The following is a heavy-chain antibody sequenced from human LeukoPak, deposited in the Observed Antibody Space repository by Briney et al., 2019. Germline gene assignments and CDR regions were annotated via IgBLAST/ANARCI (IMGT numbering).Heavy chain of an antibody. CDR3: ARVPLSTAYLHYYSMDV. CDR2: IHYSGRN. CDR1: GGSISSDTYY. J-gene: IGHJ6*03. Sequence: SETLSLTCSVSGGSISSDTYYWAWIRQPPGKGLEWIASIHYSGRNYNNPSLNSRVTMSVDTSKNQFSLNLYSVTAADTALYYCARVPLSTAYLHYYSMDVWGKGTTVTVSS. D-gene: IGHD2-21*02. V-gene: IGHV4-39*07.